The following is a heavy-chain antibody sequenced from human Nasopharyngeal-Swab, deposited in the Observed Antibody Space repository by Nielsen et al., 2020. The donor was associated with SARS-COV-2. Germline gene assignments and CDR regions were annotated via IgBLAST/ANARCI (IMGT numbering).Heavy chain of an antibody. CDR2: IYYSGST. Sequence: SETLSLTCTVSGGSISSGSYYWSWIRQPPGKGLEWIGYIYYSGSTNYHPSLKSRVTISVDTSKNQFSLKLSSVTAADTAVYYCSRAPRGTIFGVVTNFDYWGQGTLVTVSS. V-gene: IGHV4-61*01. CDR1: GGSISSGSYY. J-gene: IGHJ4*02. CDR3: SRAPRGTIFGVVTNFDY. D-gene: IGHD3-3*01.